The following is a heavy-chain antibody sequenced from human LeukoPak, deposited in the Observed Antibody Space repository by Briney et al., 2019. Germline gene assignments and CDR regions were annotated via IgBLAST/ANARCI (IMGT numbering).Heavy chain of an antibody. D-gene: IGHD2-2*01. CDR3: ARVPGRYCSSTSCYPKNYYYMDV. V-gene: IGHV4-39*07. J-gene: IGHJ6*03. CDR1: GGSISSSSYY. Sequence: PSETLSLTCTVSGGSISSSSYYWGWIRQPPGKGLEWIGSIYYSGSTYYNPSLKSRVTISVDTSKNQFSLKLSSVTAADTAVYYCARVPGRYCSSTSCYPKNYYYMDVWGKGTTVTISS. CDR2: IYYSGST.